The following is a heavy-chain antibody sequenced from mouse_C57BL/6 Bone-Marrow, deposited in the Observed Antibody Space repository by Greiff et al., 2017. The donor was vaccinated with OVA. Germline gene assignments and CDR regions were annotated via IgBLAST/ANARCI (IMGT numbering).Heavy chain of an antibody. CDR1: GYAFTNYL. Sequence: VQLQQSGAELVRPGTSVKVSCKASGYAFTNYLIEWVKQRPGQGLEWIGVLNPGSGGTNYNEKFKGKATLTADKSSSTAYMQLSSLSSEDSAVYFCARSLITTVVAHFDYWGQGTTLTVSS. V-gene: IGHV1-54*01. CDR2: LNPGSGGT. J-gene: IGHJ2*01. CDR3: ARSLITTVVAHFDY. D-gene: IGHD1-1*01.